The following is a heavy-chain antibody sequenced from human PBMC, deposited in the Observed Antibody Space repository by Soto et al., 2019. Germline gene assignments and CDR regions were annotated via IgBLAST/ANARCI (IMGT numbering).Heavy chain of an antibody. CDR1: GVTFSSYW. Sequence: GGSLRLSCAASGVTFSSYWMSWVRQAPGKGLEWVANIKQDGGEKYYVDSVKGRFTISRDNAKNSLYLQMNSLKTEDTAFYYCTTDSGTSPYSFDYWGQGTLVTVSS. D-gene: IGHD1-1*01. CDR3: TTDSGTSPYSFDY. V-gene: IGHV3-7*03. J-gene: IGHJ4*02. CDR2: IKQDGGEK.